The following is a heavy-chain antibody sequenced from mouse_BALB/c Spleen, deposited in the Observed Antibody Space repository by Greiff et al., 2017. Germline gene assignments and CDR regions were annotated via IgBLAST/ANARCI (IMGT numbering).Heavy chain of an antibody. D-gene: IGHD1-1*01. CDR3: ARYYYGSSAWFAY. CDR1: GYSITSGYY. J-gene: IGHJ3*01. Sequence: EVQLQESGPGLVKPSQSLSLTCSVTGYSITSGYYWNWIRQFPGNKLEWMGYISYDGSNNYNPSLKNRISITRDTSKNQFFLKLNSVTTEDTATYYCARYYYGSSAWFAYWGQGTLVTVSA. CDR2: ISYDGSN. V-gene: IGHV3-6*02.